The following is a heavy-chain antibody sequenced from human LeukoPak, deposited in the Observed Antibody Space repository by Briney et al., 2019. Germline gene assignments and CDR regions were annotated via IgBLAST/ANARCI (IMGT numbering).Heavy chain of an antibody. CDR2: ISSYNGNT. J-gene: IGHJ4*02. Sequence: ASVKVSCKPSGYTFRTHGLSWVRQAPGQGLEWMGWISSYNGNTNYAQKVQGRLTMTTDTSTSTAYMELRSLRSDDTAVYYCARGDDYGDPLDYWGQGTQVTVSS. CDR3: ARGDDYGDPLDY. CDR1: GYTFRTHG. D-gene: IGHD4-17*01. V-gene: IGHV1-18*01.